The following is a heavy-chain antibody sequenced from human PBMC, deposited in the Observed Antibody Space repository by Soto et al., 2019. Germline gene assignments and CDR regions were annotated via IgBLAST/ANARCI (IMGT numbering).Heavy chain of an antibody. Sequence: QVQLVQSGAEVKKPGASVKVSCKASGYTFTSYGISWVRQAPGQGLEWMGWISAYNGNTNYAQKLQGRVTMTTDTSTSTAFMELRSLRSDDTAVYYCARDSPGIAVAAYYWYFDLWGRGTLVTVSS. CDR3: ARDSPGIAVAAYYWYFDL. CDR1: GYTFTSYG. J-gene: IGHJ2*01. D-gene: IGHD6-19*01. CDR2: ISAYNGNT. V-gene: IGHV1-18*01.